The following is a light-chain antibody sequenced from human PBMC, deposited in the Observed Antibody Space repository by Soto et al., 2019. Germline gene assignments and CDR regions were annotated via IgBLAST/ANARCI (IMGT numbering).Light chain of an antibody. Sequence: DLQMTQSPSTLSASVGDRVIITCRASQSISSWLAWYQQKPGKAPNLLIYKASTLKSGVPSRFSCSGSGTEFTLTISSLQPDDFATYYCQQYDNDSWTFGQGTKVEIK. CDR1: QSISSW. V-gene: IGKV1-5*03. CDR3: QQYDNDSWT. CDR2: KAS. J-gene: IGKJ1*01.